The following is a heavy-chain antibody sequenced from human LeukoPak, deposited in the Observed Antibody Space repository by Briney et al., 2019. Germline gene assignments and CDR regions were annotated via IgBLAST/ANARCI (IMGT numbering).Heavy chain of an antibody. D-gene: IGHD5-18*01. CDR1: GYTFSAYH. V-gene: IGHV1-18*01. Sequence: GAAVKVSCKASGYTFSAYHITWVRQAPGQGHGWMGGTSAYKGNTNYAQNLQGRVTMTTDTSTSPAYMELRSLRSDDTAVYYCARGGYSYGYYSLYYFDYWGQGTLVTVSS. CDR3: ARGGYSYGYYSLYYFDY. J-gene: IGHJ4*02. CDR2: TSAYKGNT.